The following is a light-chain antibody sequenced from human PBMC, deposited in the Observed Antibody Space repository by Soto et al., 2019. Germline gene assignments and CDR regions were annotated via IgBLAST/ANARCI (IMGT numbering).Light chain of an antibody. CDR2: EVS. CDR3: SSYTSSSTVV. J-gene: IGLJ2*01. Sequence: QSALTQPASVSGSPGQSITISCTGTSSDVGGYNYVSWYQQHPGKAPKFMIYEVSNRPSGVSNRFSGSKSGNTASLTSSGLQAEDEADYYCSSYTSSSTVVFGGGTKLTVL. CDR1: SSDVGGYNY. V-gene: IGLV2-14*01.